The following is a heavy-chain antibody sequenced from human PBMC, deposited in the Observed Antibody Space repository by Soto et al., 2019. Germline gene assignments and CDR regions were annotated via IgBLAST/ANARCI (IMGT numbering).Heavy chain of an antibody. CDR2: ISWDGLAQ. Sequence: GGSLRLSCSASGFSFSNCAMHWVRQAPGMGLEWVAVISWDGLAQYYADSVKGRFTISRDNSQSTLYLQMNSLRTEDTAIYYCAKETIQVGGPNYFDYWGQGALVTVSS. CDR3: AKETIQVGGPNYFDY. D-gene: IGHD1-1*01. CDR1: GFSFSNCA. V-gene: IGHV3-30*18. J-gene: IGHJ4*02.